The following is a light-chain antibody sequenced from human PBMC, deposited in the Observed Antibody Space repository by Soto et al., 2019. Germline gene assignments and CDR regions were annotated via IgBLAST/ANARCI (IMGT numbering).Light chain of an antibody. CDR3: AAWDDSLTAFV. V-gene: IGLV1-44*01. J-gene: IGLJ1*01. CDR1: SSNIGSNT. Sequence: QSVLTQPPSASGTPGQRVTLSCSGSSSNIGSNTVSWFQQLPGTAPKLLIYYHNQRPSGVPDRFSGSKSGTSASLAISGLQSEDEADYYCAAWDDSLTAFVFGTGTKVTVL. CDR2: YHN.